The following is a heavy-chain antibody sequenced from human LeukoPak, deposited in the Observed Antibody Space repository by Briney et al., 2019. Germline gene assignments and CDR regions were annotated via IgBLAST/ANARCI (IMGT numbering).Heavy chain of an antibody. V-gene: IGHV1-3*01. CDR1: GYTFTSYA. J-gene: IGHJ6*02. CDR2: INAGYGNT. CDR3: ARDHGPYSSGYYYYYGMDV. Sequence: ASVKVSCKASGYTFTSYAMHWVRQAPGQRLEWMGWINAGYGNTKYSQKFQGRVTITRDTSASTAYMELSSLRSEDTAVYYCARDHGPYSSGYYYYYGMDVWGQGTTVTVSS. D-gene: IGHD6-19*01.